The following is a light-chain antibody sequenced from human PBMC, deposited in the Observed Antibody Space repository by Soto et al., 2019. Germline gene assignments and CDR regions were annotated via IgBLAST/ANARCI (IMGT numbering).Light chain of an antibody. CDR2: DVN. J-gene: IGLJ1*01. Sequence: QSALTQPAFVSGSPGQSITLSYTGTSGDVGTYNFVSWYQQHPGKAPKLIIYDVNSRPSGVSNRFSASKSGNTASLTISGLQAEDEADYYCCSYTTTSTYVFGTGTKVTVL. V-gene: IGLV2-14*03. CDR1: SGDVGTYNF. CDR3: CSYTTTSTYV.